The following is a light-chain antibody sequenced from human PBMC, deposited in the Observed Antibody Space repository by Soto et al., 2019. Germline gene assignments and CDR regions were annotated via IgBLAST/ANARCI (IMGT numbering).Light chain of an antibody. CDR1: QSVSTH. Sequence: EIVMTQSPATLSVSPGEGATLSCRASQSVSTHLAWYQQIPGQAPGLLIYGTSTRAAGIPARFSGRGSGTEFTFTISSLQSEDFAVYHCQQYHDWPITFGQGTRLEIK. CDR2: GTS. V-gene: IGKV3-15*01. CDR3: QQYHDWPIT. J-gene: IGKJ5*01.